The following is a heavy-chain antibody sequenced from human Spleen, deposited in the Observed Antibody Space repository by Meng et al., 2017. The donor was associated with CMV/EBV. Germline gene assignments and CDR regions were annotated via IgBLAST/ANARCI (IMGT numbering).Heavy chain of an antibody. V-gene: IGHV3-30-3*01. D-gene: IGHD6-13*01. CDR2: ISYDGSNK. CDR1: GFNFGSYA. J-gene: IGHJ4*02. Sequence: GGSLRLSCVGSGFNFGSYAMSWVRQAPGKGLEWVAVISYDGSNKYYADSVKGRFTISRDNSKNTLYLQMNSLRAEDTAVYYCARDRAAAGYFDYWGQGTLVTVSS. CDR3: ARDRAAAGYFDY.